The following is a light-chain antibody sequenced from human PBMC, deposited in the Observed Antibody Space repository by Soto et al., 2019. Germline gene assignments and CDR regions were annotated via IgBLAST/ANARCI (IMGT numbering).Light chain of an antibody. Sequence: MTQSPSTLSSSPGDRVTLTCRASQSIGAYLVWYQQKPGQAPNLLMYDASNRESGIPARFSGSGSGTEFTLSISSLEPEDFAVYYCQQRSNWPYTFGQGTKVEIK. CDR1: QSIGAY. J-gene: IGKJ2*01. V-gene: IGKV3-11*01. CDR3: QQRSNWPYT. CDR2: DAS.